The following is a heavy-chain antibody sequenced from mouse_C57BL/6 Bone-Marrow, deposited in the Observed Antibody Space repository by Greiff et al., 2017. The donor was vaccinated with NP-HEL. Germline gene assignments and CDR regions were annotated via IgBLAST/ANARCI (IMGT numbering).Heavy chain of an antibody. CDR2: IYPGDGDT. CDR3: ARGNYYGRNFDV. J-gene: IGHJ1*03. Sequence: VQLQQSGPELVKPGASVKISCKASGYAFSSSWMNWVKQRPGKGLEWIGRIYPGDGDTNYNGKFKGKATLTADKSSSTAYMQLSSLTSEDSAVYFCARGNYYGRNFDVWGTGTTVTVSS. CDR1: GYAFSSSW. V-gene: IGHV1-82*01. D-gene: IGHD1-1*01.